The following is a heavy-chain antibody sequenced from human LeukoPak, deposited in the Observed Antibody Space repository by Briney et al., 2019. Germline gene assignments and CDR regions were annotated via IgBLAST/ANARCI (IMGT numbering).Heavy chain of an antibody. V-gene: IGHV3-23*01. CDR2: ISGSGGST. D-gene: IGHD6-13*01. J-gene: IGHJ4*02. CDR3: AKGSSSSWYGGLWY. CDR1: GFTFSSYG. Sequence: GGSLRLSCAASGFTFSSYGMSWVRQAPGKGLEWVSAISGSGGSTYYADSVKGRFTISRDNSKNTLYLRMNSLRAEDTAVYYCAKGSSSSWYGGLWYWGQGTLVTVSS.